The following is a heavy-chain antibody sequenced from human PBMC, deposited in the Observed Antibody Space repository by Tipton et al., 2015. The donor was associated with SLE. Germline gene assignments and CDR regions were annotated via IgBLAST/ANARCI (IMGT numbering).Heavy chain of an antibody. J-gene: IGHJ4*02. D-gene: IGHD6-6*01. Sequence: SLRLSCAASGFTLSDYPMQWVRHVPGKGLEWVGVIRNDGGWTSYAASVMGRLTISRDNPKNTLFLQMNSLIDEYTALYYCATEGGSSSRAGYFDFWGLGTLVTVAS. CDR1: GFTLSDYP. CDR3: ATEGGSSSRAGYFDF. CDR2: IRNDGGWT. V-gene: IGHV3-30*04.